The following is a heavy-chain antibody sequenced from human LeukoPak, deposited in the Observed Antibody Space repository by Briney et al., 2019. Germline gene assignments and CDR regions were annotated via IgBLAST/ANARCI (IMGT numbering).Heavy chain of an antibody. V-gene: IGHV3-64*01. J-gene: IGHJ6*03. CDR2: ISSNGGST. Sequence: GGSLRLSCAASGFTFSSYAMHWVRQAPGKGLEYVSAISSNGGSTYYANSVKGRFTISRDNSKNTLYLQMGSLRAEDMAVYYCARDHGSSGYYYSYYYYYMDVWGKGTTVTVSS. CDR3: ARDHGSSGYYYSYYYYYMDV. CDR1: GFTFSSYA. D-gene: IGHD3-22*01.